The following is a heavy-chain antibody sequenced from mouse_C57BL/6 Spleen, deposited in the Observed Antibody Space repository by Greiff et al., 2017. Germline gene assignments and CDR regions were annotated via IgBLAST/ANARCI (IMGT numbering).Heavy chain of an antibody. J-gene: IGHJ4*01. CDR3: ARLPRYAMDY. Sequence: QVQLKQPGAELVMPGASVTLSCKASGYTFTSYWMHWVKQRPGQGLEWIGEIDPSDSYTNYNQKFKGKSTLTVDKSSSTAYMQHSSLTAEDSAVYYCARLPRYAMDYWGQGTSVTVSS. CDR1: GYTFTSYW. V-gene: IGHV1-69*01. CDR2: IDPSDSYT.